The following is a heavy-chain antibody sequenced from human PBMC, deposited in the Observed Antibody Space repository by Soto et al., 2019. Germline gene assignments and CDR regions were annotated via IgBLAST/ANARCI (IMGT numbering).Heavy chain of an antibody. J-gene: IGHJ4*02. CDR2: IIPILGIA. Sequence: SVKVSCKASGGTFSSYTISWVRQAPGQGLEWMGRIIPILGIANYAQKFQGRVTITADKSTSTAYMELSSLRSEDTAVYYCARDPPRGYELGYWGQGTLVTVSS. CDR3: ARDPPRGYELGY. CDR1: GGTFSSYT. V-gene: IGHV1-69*04. D-gene: IGHD5-12*01.